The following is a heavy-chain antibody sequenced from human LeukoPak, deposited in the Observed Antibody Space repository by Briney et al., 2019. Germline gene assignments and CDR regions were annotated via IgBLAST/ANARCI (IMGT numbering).Heavy chain of an antibody. CDR3: AKRKVSREYYFDY. CDR2: ISGSGGST. Sequence: GESLKISCAASGFTFSSYAMSWVRQAPGKGLEWVSAISGSGGSTYYADSVKGRFTISRDNSKNTLYLQMNSLRAEDTAVYYCAKRKVSREYYFDYWGQGTLVTVSS. J-gene: IGHJ4*02. CDR1: GFTFSSYA. V-gene: IGHV3-23*01.